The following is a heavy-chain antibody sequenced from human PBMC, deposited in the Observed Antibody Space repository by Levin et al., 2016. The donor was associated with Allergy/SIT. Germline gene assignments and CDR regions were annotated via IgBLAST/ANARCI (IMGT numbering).Heavy chain of an antibody. V-gene: IGHV4-34*01. J-gene: IGHJ3*01. CDR1: GGSLSGYY. Sequence: SETLSLTCDVYGGSLSGYYWSWIRQPPGKGLEWIGSIHYSGSTYYNSSLKSRVTISVDTSKNQYSLNLRSMTATDTAVYYCARPMGTAAADALDVWGQGTMVTVSS. CDR2: IHYSGST. CDR3: ARPMGTAAADALDV. D-gene: IGHD2-21*02.